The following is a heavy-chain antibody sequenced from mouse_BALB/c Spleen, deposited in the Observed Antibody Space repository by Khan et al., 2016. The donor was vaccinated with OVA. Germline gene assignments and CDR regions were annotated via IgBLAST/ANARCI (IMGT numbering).Heavy chain of an antibody. Sequence: EVQRVESGGDLVKPGGSLKLSCAASGFTFSNYGMSWVRQIPDKRLEWFATINSDGTYTYYPDSVKGRFTISRNNAKNTLYLEMSSLKSEDTAMYYCASHLTGSFAYWGQGTLVTVSA. D-gene: IGHD4-1*01. CDR2: INSDGTYT. CDR3: ASHLTGSFAY. CDR1: GFTFSNYG. V-gene: IGHV5-6*01. J-gene: IGHJ3*01.